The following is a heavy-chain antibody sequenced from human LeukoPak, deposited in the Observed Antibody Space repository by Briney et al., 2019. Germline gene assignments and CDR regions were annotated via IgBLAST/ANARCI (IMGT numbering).Heavy chain of an antibody. J-gene: IGHJ4*02. CDR2: IRYDGSNK. CDR3: AKDSAVYFDY. Sequence: PGGSLRLSCAASGFTFSNYGVHWVRQAPGKGLEWVAFIRYDGSNKYYADSVKGRFTISRDNSKNTLYLQMNSLRAEDTAVYYCAKDSAVYFDYWGQGTLVTVSS. V-gene: IGHV3-30*02. CDR1: GFTFSNYG.